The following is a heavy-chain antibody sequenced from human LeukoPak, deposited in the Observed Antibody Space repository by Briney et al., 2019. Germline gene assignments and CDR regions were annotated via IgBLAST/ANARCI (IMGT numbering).Heavy chain of an antibody. CDR1: GFTFGSYE. V-gene: IGHV3-48*03. J-gene: IGHJ6*02. Sequence: GGSLRLSCAASGFTFGSYEMNWVRQAPGKGLEWVSYISSSGNTIYYADSVKGRFTISRDNAKNSLDLQMNSLRAEDTAVYYCARNYYGIDVWGQGTTVTVSS. CDR2: ISSSGNTI. CDR3: ARNYYGIDV.